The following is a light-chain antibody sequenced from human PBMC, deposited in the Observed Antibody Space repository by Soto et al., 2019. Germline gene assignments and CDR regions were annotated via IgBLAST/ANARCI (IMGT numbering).Light chain of an antibody. Sequence: QSVLTQPPSASGTPGQRITISCSGSSSNIGSHSVNWYQQLPGTAPKLLIYRSSQRPSGVPDRFSGSKSGTSASLAISGLQSGDEADYYCALWDDILNGPVFGGGTQLTVL. CDR1: SSNIGSHS. J-gene: IGLJ3*02. CDR3: ALWDDILNGPV. CDR2: RSS. V-gene: IGLV1-44*01.